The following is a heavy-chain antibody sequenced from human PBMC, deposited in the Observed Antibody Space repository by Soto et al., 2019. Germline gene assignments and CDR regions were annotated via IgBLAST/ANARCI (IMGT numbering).Heavy chain of an antibody. J-gene: IGHJ4*02. V-gene: IGHV3-48*01. CDR1: GFTFSDYT. CDR3: VRDSAYAFDY. Sequence: GGSLRLSCAASGFTFSDYTMNWVRRAPGKGLEWISYIRRSSTMSYADSVKGRFTISTDKAKDSLYLQMNSLRAEDTAVYYCVRDSAYAFDYWGQGTLVTVSS. CDR2: IRRSSTM. D-gene: IGHD3-22*01.